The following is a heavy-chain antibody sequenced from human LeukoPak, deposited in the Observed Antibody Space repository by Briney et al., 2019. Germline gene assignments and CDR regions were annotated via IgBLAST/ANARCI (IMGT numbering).Heavy chain of an antibody. CDR3: AKDHSSSSPSFDY. Sequence: PGGSLRLSCAASGFTFSSYAMSWVRQAPGKGREWVSTLSGGGGNTYYADSVKGRFAISRDNSKNTLYLQMNSLRAEDTAVYYCAKDHSSSSPSFDYWGQGTLVTVSS. CDR1: GFTFSSYA. CDR2: LSGGGGNT. D-gene: IGHD6-6*01. V-gene: IGHV3-23*01. J-gene: IGHJ4*02.